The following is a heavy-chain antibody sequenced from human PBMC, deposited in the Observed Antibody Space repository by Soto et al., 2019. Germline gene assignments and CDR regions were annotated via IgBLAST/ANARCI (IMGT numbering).Heavy chain of an antibody. J-gene: IGHJ4*02. CDR3: AREDQRGGYNYGYGRRGRGALDY. Sequence: ASVKVSCKASGYIFNRHSISWVRQAPGQGLEWVGWISAYNGDTKYAQNFQGRVTLTTETSTSTAYMELKSLRPEDTAVYYCAREDQRGGYNYGYGRRGRGALDYWGQGTLVTV. CDR1: GYIFNRHS. V-gene: IGHV1-18*01. D-gene: IGHD5-18*01. CDR2: ISAYNGDT.